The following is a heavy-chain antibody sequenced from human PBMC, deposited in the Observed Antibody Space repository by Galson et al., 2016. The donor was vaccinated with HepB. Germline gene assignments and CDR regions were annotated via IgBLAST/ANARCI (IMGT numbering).Heavy chain of an antibody. CDR3: ARALRDDFWRGYYRGNLDYYGIDV. V-gene: IGHV3-74*01. J-gene: IGHJ6*02. D-gene: IGHD3-3*01. Sequence: SLRLSCAASAFTFSNYWMYWVRQAPGKGLVRVSRINSDGSSASYAESVKGRFTISRDNAKNTLYLQANSLRAEDTAVYYCARALRDDFWRGYYRGNLDYYGIDVWGQGTTVTVSS. CDR1: AFTFSNYW. CDR2: INSDGSSA.